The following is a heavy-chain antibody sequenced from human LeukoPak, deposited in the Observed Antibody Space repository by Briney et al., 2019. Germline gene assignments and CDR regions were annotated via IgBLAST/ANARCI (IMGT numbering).Heavy chain of an antibody. CDR2: TKNKANTYTT. CDR3: ARAFRHGGHDFEFDY. J-gene: IGHJ4*02. V-gene: IGHV3-72*01. D-gene: IGHD5-12*01. CDR1: GFTFSDHY. Sequence: GGSLRLSCAASGFTFSDHYMDWVRQAPGKGLEWVGRTKNKANTYTTEYAPSVKGRFTISRDDSKNSLYLQMNSLKTEDTAVYYCARAFRHGGHDFEFDYWGQGTLVTVSS.